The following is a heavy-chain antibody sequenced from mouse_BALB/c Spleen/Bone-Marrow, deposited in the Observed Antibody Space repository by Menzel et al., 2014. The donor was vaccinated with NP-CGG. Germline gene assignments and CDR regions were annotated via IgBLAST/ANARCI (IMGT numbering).Heavy chain of an antibody. J-gene: IGHJ4*01. CDR3: ARNGYYVYYYAMDY. V-gene: IGHV14-3*02. D-gene: IGHD2-3*01. Sequence: VHVKQSGAELVKPGASVKLSCTASGFNIKDTYMHWVKQRPEQGLEWIGRIDPANGNTKYDPKSQGKATITADTSSNTAYLQLSSLTSEDTAVYYCARNGYYVYYYAMDYWGQGTSVTVSS. CDR2: IDPANGNT. CDR1: GFNIKDTY.